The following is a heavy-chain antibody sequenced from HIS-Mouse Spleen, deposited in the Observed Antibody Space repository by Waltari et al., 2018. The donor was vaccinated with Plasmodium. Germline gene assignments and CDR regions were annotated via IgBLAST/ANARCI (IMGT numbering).Heavy chain of an antibody. D-gene: IGHD7-27*01. V-gene: IGHV4-34*01. CDR2: INHSGST. J-gene: IGHJ3*02. CDR3: ARGQLGIDAFDI. CDR1: GGSFSGYY. Sequence: LLKPSETLSLTCAVYGGSFSGYYWSWIRQPPGKGLEWIGEINHSGSTNYNPSLKSRVTISVDTSKNQFSLKLSSVTAADTAVYYCARGQLGIDAFDIWGQGTMVTVSS.